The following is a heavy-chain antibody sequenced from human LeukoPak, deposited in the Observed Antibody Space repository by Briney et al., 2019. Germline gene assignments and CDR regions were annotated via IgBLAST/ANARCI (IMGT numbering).Heavy chain of an antibody. J-gene: IGHJ4*02. CDR3: ARDRQGIVVVVALDY. CDR2: ISYDGSNK. D-gene: IGHD2-15*01. V-gene: IGHV3-30-3*01. Sequence: PGGSLRLSCAASGFTFSSYAMHWVRQAPGKGLEWVAVISYDGSNKYYADSVKGRFTISRDNSKNTLYLQMNSLRAEDTAVYYCARDRQGIVVVVALDYWGQGTLVTVSS. CDR1: GFTFSSYA.